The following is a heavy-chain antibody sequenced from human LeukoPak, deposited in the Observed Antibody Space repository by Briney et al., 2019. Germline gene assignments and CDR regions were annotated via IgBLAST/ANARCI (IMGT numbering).Heavy chain of an antibody. CDR1: GFTFSSYS. Sequence: GGSLRLSCAASGFTFSSYSMNWVRQAPGKGLEWVSSISSSSSYIYYADSVKGRFTISRDNAKNSLYLQMNSLRAEDTAAYYCARDPKNYYYYGMDVWGQGTTVTVSS. CDR2: ISSSSSYI. J-gene: IGHJ6*02. V-gene: IGHV3-21*01. CDR3: ARDPKNYYYYGMDV.